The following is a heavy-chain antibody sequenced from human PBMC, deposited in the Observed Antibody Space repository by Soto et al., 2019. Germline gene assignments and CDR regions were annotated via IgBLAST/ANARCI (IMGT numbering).Heavy chain of an antibody. CDR2: IIPFIGTA. D-gene: IGHD4-4*01. Sequence: SVNVSCNASGGTFSSYAISLVRQAPGQGLEWMGRIIPFIGTANYAQKFQGRVTITADESTSTAYMELTSLRSEDTAVYCCARVVMTTVPASYYYGMDVWGQGTTVTVS. J-gene: IGHJ6*02. CDR3: ARVVMTTVPASYYYGMDV. CDR1: GGTFSSYA. V-gene: IGHV1-69*11.